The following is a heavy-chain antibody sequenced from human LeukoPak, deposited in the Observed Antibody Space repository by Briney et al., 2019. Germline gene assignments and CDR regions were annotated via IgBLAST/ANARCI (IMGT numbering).Heavy chain of an antibody. CDR2: INSDGRST. CDR1: GFTFSGYW. CDR3: AAAVAAAPGAY. D-gene: IGHD6-13*01. J-gene: IGHJ4*02. Sequence: PGGSLRLSCAASGFTFSGYWMHWVRQAPGKGLVWISRINSDGRSTNYADSVKGRFNISRDDAKNTLYLQMNGLRAEDTAVYYCAAAVAAAPGAYWGQGTLVTVSS. V-gene: IGHV3-74*01.